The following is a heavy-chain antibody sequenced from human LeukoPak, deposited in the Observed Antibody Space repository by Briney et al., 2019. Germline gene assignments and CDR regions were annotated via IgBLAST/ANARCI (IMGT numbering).Heavy chain of an antibody. J-gene: IGHJ4*02. D-gene: IGHD2-15*01. CDR3: AKDQGNIVVVVAASY. V-gene: IGHV3-23*01. CDR2: ISGSGGST. Sequence: GGSLRLSCAASGFTFSSYAMSWVRQAPGKGLEWVSAISGSGGSTYYADSVKGRFTISRDNYKNTLYLQMNSLRAEDTAVYYCAKDQGNIVVVVAASYWGQGTLVTVSS. CDR1: GFTFSSYA.